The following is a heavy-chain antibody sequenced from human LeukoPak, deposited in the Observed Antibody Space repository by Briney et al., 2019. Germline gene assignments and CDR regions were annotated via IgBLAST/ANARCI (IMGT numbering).Heavy chain of an antibody. CDR1: GYTFTSYG. J-gene: IGHJ4*02. D-gene: IGHD3-22*01. CDR2: ISAYNGNT. Sequence: ASVKVSCKASGYTFTSYGISWVRQAPGQGLEWMGWISAYNGNTNYAQKLQGRVTMTTDTSTSTAYMELRSLRSDDTAVYYCASYSSGYYHPAYFDYWGQGTLVTVSS. CDR3: ASYSSGYYHPAYFDY. V-gene: IGHV1-18*01.